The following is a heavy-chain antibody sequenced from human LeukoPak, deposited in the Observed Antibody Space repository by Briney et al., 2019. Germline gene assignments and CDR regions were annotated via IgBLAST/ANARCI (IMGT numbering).Heavy chain of an antibody. CDR1: GGSFSGYY. V-gene: IGHV4-34*01. Sequence: SETLSLTCAVYGGSFSGYYWSWIRQPPGKGLEWIGEINHSGSTNYNPSLKSRVTISVDTSKNQFSLKLSPVTAADTAVYYCASFPGFDYYGMDIWGQGTTVTVSS. CDR3: ASFPGFDYYGMDI. D-gene: IGHD3-10*01. J-gene: IGHJ6*02. CDR2: INHSGST.